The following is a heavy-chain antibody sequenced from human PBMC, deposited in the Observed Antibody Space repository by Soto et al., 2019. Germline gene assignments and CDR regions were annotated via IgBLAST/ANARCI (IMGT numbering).Heavy chain of an antibody. CDR2: IIPVFGTP. J-gene: IGHJ4*02. CDR3: ARDCELDYYFWTGYPL. D-gene: IGHD3-3*01. CDR1: GATFSSSA. Sequence: SVKVSCKTSGATFSSSAITCVRQAPGQGLEWMGGIIPVFGTPSYAQKFRGRVTITADESTSTAYMELSSLRSEDTAVYYCARDCELDYYFWTGYPLWGQGTLVTVSS. V-gene: IGHV1-69*13.